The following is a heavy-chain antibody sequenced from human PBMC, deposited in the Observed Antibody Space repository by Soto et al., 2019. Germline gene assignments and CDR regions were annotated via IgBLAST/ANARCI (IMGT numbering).Heavy chain of an antibody. V-gene: IGHV1-24*01. CDR2: FDPEDGET. D-gene: IGHD3-10*01. CDR3: ATVVYYYGSGSYGWFDP. CDR1: GYTLTELS. J-gene: IGHJ5*02. Sequence: GPVKVSCKVSGYTLTELSMHWVRQAPGKGLEWMGGFDPEDGETIYAQKFQGRVTMTEDTSTDTAYMELSSLRSEDTAVYYCATVVYYYGSGSYGWFDPWGQGTLVTVSS.